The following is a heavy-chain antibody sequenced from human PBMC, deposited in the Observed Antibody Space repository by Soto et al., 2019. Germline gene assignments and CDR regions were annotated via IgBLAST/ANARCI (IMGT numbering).Heavy chain of an antibody. D-gene: IGHD1-20*01. CDR2: VSGSGRST. CDR1: GFTFSSYV. CDR3: AKDQRYNWNHQITS. V-gene: IGHV3-23*01. Sequence: GGSLRLSCAASGFTFSSYVMTWVRQAPGKGLEWVSSVSGSGRSTYSADAVKGRFTISRDNSENTLFLQMSSLRVEDTAVYYCAKDQRYNWNHQITSWGQGILVTVSS. J-gene: IGHJ5*02.